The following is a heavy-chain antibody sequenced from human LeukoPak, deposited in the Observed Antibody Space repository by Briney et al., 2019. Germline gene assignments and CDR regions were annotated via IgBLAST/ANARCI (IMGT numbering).Heavy chain of an antibody. CDR2: INHSGST. CDR1: GGSFSGYY. V-gene: IGHV4-34*01. J-gene: IGHJ4*02. Sequence: SETLSLTCAVYGGSFSGYYWSWIRQPPGKGLEWIGEINHSGSTNYNPSLKSRVTISVDTSKNQFSLKLSSVTAADTAVYYCARGDYYDSTGLWSWGQGTLVTVSS. D-gene: IGHD3-22*01. CDR3: ARGDYYDSTGLWS.